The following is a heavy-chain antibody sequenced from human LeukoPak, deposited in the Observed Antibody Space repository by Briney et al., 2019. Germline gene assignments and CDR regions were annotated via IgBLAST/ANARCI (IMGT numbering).Heavy chain of an antibody. CDR2: IYTSGST. CDR1: GGSISSSSYY. J-gene: IGHJ4*02. D-gene: IGHD3-10*01. CDR3: AGNYYGSGSYYSEDRY. Sequence: SENLSLTCTVSGGSISSSSYYWSWIRQPAGKGLEWIGRIYTSGSTNYNPSLKSRVTISVDTSKNQFSLKLSSVTAADTAVYYCAGNYYGSGSYYSEDRYWGQGTLVTVSS. V-gene: IGHV4-61*02.